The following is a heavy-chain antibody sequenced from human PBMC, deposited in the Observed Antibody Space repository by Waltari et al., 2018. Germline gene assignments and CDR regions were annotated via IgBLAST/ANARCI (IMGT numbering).Heavy chain of an antibody. D-gene: IGHD3-22*01. J-gene: IGHJ4*02. CDR3: ARGGYYYDSSGYSWDWGY. V-gene: IGHV4-34*01. CDR1: GGSFSGYY. Sequence: QVQLQQWGAGLLKPSETLSLACAVYGGSFSGYYWSWIRQPPGKGLEWIGEINHSGSTNYNPSLKSRVTISVDTSKNQFSLKLSSVTAADTAVYYCARGGYYYDSSGYSWDWGYWGQGTLVTVSS. CDR2: INHSGST.